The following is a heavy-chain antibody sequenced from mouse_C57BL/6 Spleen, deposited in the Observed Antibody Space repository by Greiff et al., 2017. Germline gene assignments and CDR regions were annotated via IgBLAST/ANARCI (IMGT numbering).Heavy chain of an antibody. Sequence: EVQLVESGGGLVKPGGSLKLSCAASGFTFSSYTMSWVRQTPEKRLEWVATISGGGGNTYYPDSVKGRFTISRDNAKNTLYLQMSSLRSEDTALYYCARQRGYYGIHWYFDVWGTGTTVTVSS. D-gene: IGHD2-1*01. V-gene: IGHV5-9*01. J-gene: IGHJ1*03. CDR3: ARQRGYYGIHWYFDV. CDR1: GFTFSSYT. CDR2: ISGGGGNT.